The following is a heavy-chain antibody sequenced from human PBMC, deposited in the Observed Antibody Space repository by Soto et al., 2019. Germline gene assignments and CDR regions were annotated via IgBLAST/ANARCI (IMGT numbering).Heavy chain of an antibody. D-gene: IGHD5-18*01. CDR3: ARVEPVDTAMVGGAYWFDP. Sequence: GASVKVSCKASGGTFSSYAISWVRQAPGQGLEWMGGIIPIFGTANYAQKFQGRVTITADESTSTAYMELSSLRSEDTAVYYCARVEPVDTAMVGGAYWFDPWGQGTLVTVSS. CDR1: GGTFSSYA. J-gene: IGHJ5*02. CDR2: IIPIFGTA. V-gene: IGHV1-69*13.